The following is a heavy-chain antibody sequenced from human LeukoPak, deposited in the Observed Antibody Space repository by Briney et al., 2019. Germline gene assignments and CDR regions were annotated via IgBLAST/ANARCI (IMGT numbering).Heavy chain of an antibody. CDR1: GYTFSHYF. Sequence: ASVKVSCKTSGYTFSHYFIYWVRQAPGQGLEWMGWINPNSGGTDYARKFQGRVTMTRDTSITTAYMELARLTSDDTAVYYCARSWYSSDLFDYWGQGTLVTVSS. CDR3: ARSWYSSDLFDY. CDR2: INPNSGGT. D-gene: IGHD3-22*01. V-gene: IGHV1-2*02. J-gene: IGHJ4*02.